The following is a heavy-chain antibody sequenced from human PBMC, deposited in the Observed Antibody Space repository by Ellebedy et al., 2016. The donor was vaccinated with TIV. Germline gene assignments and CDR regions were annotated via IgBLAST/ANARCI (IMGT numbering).Heavy chain of an antibody. V-gene: IGHV1-2*02. Sequence: ASVKVSXXASGGTFSSYAISWVRQAPGQGLEWMGWINPNSGGTNYAQKFQGRVTMTRDTSISTAYMELSRLRSDDTAVYYCARGGYSGYDDYGDFDYWGQGTLVTVSS. CDR2: INPNSGGT. CDR3: ARGGYSGYDDYGDFDY. D-gene: IGHD5-12*01. J-gene: IGHJ4*02. CDR1: GGTFSSYA.